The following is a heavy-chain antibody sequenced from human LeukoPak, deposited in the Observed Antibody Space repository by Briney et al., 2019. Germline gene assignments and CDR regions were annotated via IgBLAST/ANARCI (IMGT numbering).Heavy chain of an antibody. Sequence: GGSLRLSCAASGFTFSSYAMHWVRQAPGKGLEWVAVISYDGSNKYYADSVKGRFTISRDNSKNTLYLQMNSLRAEDTAVYYCARDLSGYDSPYFDYWGQGTLVTVSS. CDR3: ARDLSGYDSPYFDY. CDR2: ISYDGSNK. CDR1: GFTFSSYA. D-gene: IGHD5-12*01. J-gene: IGHJ4*02. V-gene: IGHV3-30*04.